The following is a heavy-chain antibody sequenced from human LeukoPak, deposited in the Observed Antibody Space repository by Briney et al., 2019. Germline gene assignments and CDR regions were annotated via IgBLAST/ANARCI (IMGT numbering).Heavy chain of an antibody. CDR1: RLTFNSYS. CDR3: ARGHDYLDY. Sequence: GGSLTLSWAVSRLTFNSYSMKWVRPAPGKVLEWVSYISSSSTIYYAESAKGRFTISREQPKNSLYLQMKSRRAEDTPVYYCARGHDYLDYCGQGTLVTVSS. D-gene: IGHD3-3*01. J-gene: IGHJ4*02. V-gene: IGHV3-48*01. CDR2: ISSSSTI.